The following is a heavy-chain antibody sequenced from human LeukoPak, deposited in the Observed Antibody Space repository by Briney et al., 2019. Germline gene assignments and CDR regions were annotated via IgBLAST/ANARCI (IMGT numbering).Heavy chain of an antibody. CDR3: ARRGMEGDGYQYLLGY. V-gene: IGHV1-46*01. CDR2: INPSGGST. D-gene: IGHD5-24*01. CDR1: GYTFTSYS. Sequence: ASVTVSCTASGYTFTSYSMHWVRQAPGQGLEWMGIINPSGGSTTYAQKFQGRVTMTRDTSTSTVYLELSSLRSEDTAIYYCARRGMEGDGYQYLLGYWGQGTLVTVSS. J-gene: IGHJ4*02.